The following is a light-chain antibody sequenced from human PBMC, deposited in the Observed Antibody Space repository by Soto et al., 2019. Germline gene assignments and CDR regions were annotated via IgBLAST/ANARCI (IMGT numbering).Light chain of an antibody. CDR2: GAS. Sequence: ESVLTQSPGTLSLSPGERATLSCRASQSVNSHLAWYQHKPGQAPRLLIYGASRRATGIPDRFSGSGSGTDFTLTISRLEPEDFPVYFCQQYGRLPRTFSQGTKLEIK. V-gene: IGKV3-20*01. CDR3: QQYGRLPRT. CDR1: QSVNSH. J-gene: IGKJ2*01.